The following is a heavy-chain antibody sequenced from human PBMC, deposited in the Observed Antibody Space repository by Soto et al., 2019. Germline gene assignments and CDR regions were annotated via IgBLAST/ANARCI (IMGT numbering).Heavy chain of an antibody. CDR2: IKQDGSEK. V-gene: IGHV3-7*01. Sequence: GGSLRLSCAASGFTFSSYWMSWVRQAPGKGLEWVANIKQDGSEKYYVDSVKGRFTISRDNAKNSLYLQMNSLRAEDTAVYYCARKYYDFWSGYYSPYYYMDVWGKGTTVTVSS. CDR1: GFTFSSYW. D-gene: IGHD3-3*01. CDR3: ARKYYDFWSGYYSPYYYMDV. J-gene: IGHJ6*03.